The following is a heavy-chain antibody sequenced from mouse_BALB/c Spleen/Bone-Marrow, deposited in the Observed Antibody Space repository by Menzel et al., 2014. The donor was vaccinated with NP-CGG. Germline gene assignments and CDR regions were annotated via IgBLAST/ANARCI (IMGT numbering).Heavy chain of an antibody. CDR3: ARSRYGSYYGY. J-gene: IGHJ2*01. CDR2: LYPGNVNT. Sequence: QVQLQQSGPELVKPGASVRISCKASNYTFTTYYIYWVKQRPGQGLEWIGWLYPGNVNTKYNEKFKAKATLTVDKSSSTAYMQLSSLTSEDSAVYFCARSRYGSYYGYWGQGTPLTVSS. D-gene: IGHD1-1*01. V-gene: IGHV1S56*01. CDR1: NYTFTTYY.